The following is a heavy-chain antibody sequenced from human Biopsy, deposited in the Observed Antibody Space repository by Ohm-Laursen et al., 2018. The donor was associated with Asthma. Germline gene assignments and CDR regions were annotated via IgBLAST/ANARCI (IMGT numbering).Heavy chain of an antibody. V-gene: IGHV3-21*01. J-gene: IGHJ6*02. D-gene: IGHD3-3*01. CDR1: GFTFSSYS. CDR2: ISSSSSYI. CDR3: ARVDTIFGVVIPIYYNYGMDV. Sequence: SLRLSCTASGFTFSSYSMNWVRQAPGKGLEWVSSISSSSSYIYYADSVKGRFTISRDNAKNSLYLQMNSLRAEDTAVYYCARVDTIFGVVIPIYYNYGMDVWGQGTTVTVSS.